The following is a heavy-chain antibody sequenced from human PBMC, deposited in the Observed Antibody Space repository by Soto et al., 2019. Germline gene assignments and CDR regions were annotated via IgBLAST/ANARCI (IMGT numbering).Heavy chain of an antibody. CDR1: GFTFSSDW. J-gene: IGHJ6*02. Sequence: PGGSLRLSCAASGFTFSSDWMNWVRQSPGKGLEWVSRIISGGTRVSYADSVKGRLTISRDNSKNTLYLQMNSLRAEDTAVYYCAKASDTAMVMGYYYGMDVWGQGTTVTVSS. CDR2: IISGGTRV. V-gene: IGHV3-74*01. CDR3: AKASDTAMVMGYYYGMDV. D-gene: IGHD5-18*01.